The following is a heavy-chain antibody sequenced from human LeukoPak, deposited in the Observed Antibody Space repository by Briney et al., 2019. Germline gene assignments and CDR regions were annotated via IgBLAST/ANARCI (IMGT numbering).Heavy chain of an antibody. V-gene: IGHV3-53*05. CDR3: ARYFGGWENYFDY. CDR2: IYSGGTT. D-gene: IGHD2-21*01. CDR1: GFPVSDNY. Sequence: GGSLRLSXTASGFPVSDNYMNWVCQAPGKGLEWVSIIYSGGTTYYADSVKGRFTISRDNSKNTVYLQMNSLRLEDTAVYYCARYFGGWENYFDYWGQGTLVTVSS. J-gene: IGHJ4*02.